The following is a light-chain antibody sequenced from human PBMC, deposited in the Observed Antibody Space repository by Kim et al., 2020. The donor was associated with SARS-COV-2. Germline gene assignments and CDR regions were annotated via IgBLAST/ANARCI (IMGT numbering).Light chain of an antibody. V-gene: IGLV2-8*01. Sequence: GQSVTISCTGTSSDVGGYNYVSWYQQHPSRAPKLMIDEVSKRPSGVPDSFSGSKSGNTASLTVSGLQAEDEADYYCSSYAGSNNWVFGGGTQLTVL. CDR3: SSYAGSNNWV. CDR1: SSDVGGYNY. CDR2: EVS. J-gene: IGLJ3*02.